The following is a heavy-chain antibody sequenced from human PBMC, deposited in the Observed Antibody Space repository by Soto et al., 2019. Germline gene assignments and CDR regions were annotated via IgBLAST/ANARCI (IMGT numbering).Heavy chain of an antibody. J-gene: IGHJ3*01. Sequence: GESLKISCKGSGYSFTSYWIGWVRQMPGKGLEWMGIIYPGDSDTRYSPSFQGQVTISADESISTAYLQWSSLKASDTAMYYCATPQDNCSVGSCYNLDHAFDFRGQGTILTGSS. CDR3: ATPQDNCSVGSCYNLDHAFDF. V-gene: IGHV5-51*01. CDR1: GYSFTSYW. CDR2: IYPGDSDT. D-gene: IGHD2-15*01.